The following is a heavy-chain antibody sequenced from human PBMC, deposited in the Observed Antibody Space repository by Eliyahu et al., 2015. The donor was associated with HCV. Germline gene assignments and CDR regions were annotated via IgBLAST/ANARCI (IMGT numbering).Heavy chain of an antibody. CDR3: ARGPQFSSGYYPRDY. D-gene: IGHD3-22*01. CDR2: IKETGRT. J-gene: IGHJ4*02. Sequence: QVQLHQWGTGLLKPSETLSLTCAXYGGXFSGYFWXWIRKPPGXGPEWIGEIKETGRTNYNPSLRARVIISVDTSKHQFSLKLISVTAADTAVYYCARGPQFSSGYYPRDYWGQGSEVTVSS. CDR1: GGXFSGYF. V-gene: IGHV4-34*01.